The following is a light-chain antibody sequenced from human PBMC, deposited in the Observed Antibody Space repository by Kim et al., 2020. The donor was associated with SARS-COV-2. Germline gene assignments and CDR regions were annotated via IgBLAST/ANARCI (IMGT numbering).Light chain of an antibody. J-gene: IGLJ2*01. CDR2: DNN. Sequence: QAVVTQPPSVSAAPGQKVTISCSGSSSNIGNNYVSWYQQLPGTAPKLLIYDNNKRPSGIPDRFSGSKSGTSATLGITGLQTGDEADYYCGTWDSSLSAGVFGGGTQQTVL. CDR1: SSNIGNNY. CDR3: GTWDSSLSAGV. V-gene: IGLV1-51*01.